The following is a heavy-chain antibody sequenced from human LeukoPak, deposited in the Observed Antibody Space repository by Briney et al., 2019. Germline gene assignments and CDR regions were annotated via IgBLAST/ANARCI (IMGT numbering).Heavy chain of an antibody. D-gene: IGHD5-12*01. CDR3: ARDYGRYSGYDYDLSYFDY. CDR1: GFTFSSYW. V-gene: IGHV3-7*03. CDR2: IKQDGSEK. Sequence: PGGSLRLSCAASGFTFSSYWMSWVRQAPGEGLEWVAHIKQDGSEKYYVDSVKGRFTISRDNTKNSLYLQMNSLRAEDTAVYYCARDYGRYSGYDYDLSYFDYLGQGTLVTVSS. J-gene: IGHJ4*02.